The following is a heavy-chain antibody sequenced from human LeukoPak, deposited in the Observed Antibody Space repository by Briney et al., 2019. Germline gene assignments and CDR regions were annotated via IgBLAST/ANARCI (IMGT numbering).Heavy chain of an antibody. CDR1: GGSISSYY. J-gene: IGHJ6*03. CDR2: IFPSGSA. Sequence: PSETLSLTCTVSGGSISSYYWSWIRQSPVKGLEWIGYIFPSGSAFYNPSLESRVTISPDTSENQFSLTLSSVTAADTAVYYCARRNHYFYYMDVWGKGTTVTVSS. CDR3: ARRNHYFYYMDV. V-gene: IGHV4-4*09.